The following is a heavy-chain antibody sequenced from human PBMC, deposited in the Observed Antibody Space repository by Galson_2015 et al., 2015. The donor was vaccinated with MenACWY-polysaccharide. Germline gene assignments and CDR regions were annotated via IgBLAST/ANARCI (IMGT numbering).Heavy chain of an antibody. D-gene: IGHD3-22*01. CDR1: GYTFSSYD. CDR2: MNPNSGNT. Sequence: SVKVPCKASGYTFSSYDINWARQTTGQGLEWMGWMNPNSGNTGYAQKFQGRVTMTRNTSISIAYMELSSLRSEDTAVYYCARGGKYYYDSSGYLNWFDPWGQGTLVTVSS. CDR3: ARGGKYYYDSSGYLNWFDP. V-gene: IGHV1-8*01. J-gene: IGHJ5*02.